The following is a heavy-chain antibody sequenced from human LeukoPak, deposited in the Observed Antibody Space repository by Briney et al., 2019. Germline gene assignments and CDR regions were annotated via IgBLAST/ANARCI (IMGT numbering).Heavy chain of an antibody. J-gene: IGHJ4*02. Sequence: GGSLRLSCAASGFTFSSYGMHWVRQAPGKGLEWVAVISYDGTKKYSADSLRGRFTISRDNSKYTLYLQMNSLRAEDTAMYYCAKGYCSGANCPFHYWGQGTLITVPS. V-gene: IGHV3-30*18. D-gene: IGHD2-15*01. CDR2: ISYDGTKK. CDR3: AKGYCSGANCPFHY. CDR1: GFTFSSYG.